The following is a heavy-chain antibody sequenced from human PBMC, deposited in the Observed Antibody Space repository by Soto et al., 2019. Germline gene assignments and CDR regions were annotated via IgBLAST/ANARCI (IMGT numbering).Heavy chain of an antibody. CDR3: ARDASDFHYYYYYGMDV. Sequence: LRLSCAASGFTFSSYWMSWVRQAPGKGLEWVANIKQDGSEKYYVDSVKGRFTISRDNAKNSLYLQMNSLRAEDTAVYYCARDASDFHYYYYYGMDVWGQGTTVTVS. CDR2: IKQDGSEK. V-gene: IGHV3-7*01. CDR1: GFTFSSYW. J-gene: IGHJ6*02. D-gene: IGHD3-3*01.